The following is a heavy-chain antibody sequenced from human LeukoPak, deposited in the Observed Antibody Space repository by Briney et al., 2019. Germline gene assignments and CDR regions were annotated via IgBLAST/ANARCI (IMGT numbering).Heavy chain of an antibody. CDR1: GYTFTGYY. Sequence: ASGKVSCKASGYTFTGYYMHWVRQAPGQGLEWMGWINPNSGGTNYAQKFQGRVTMTRDTSISTAYMELSRLRSDDTAVYYCARDYAGSVVVTEFDYWGQGTLVTVSS. D-gene: IGHD2-21*02. V-gene: IGHV1-2*02. J-gene: IGHJ4*02. CDR2: INPNSGGT. CDR3: ARDYAGSVVVTEFDY.